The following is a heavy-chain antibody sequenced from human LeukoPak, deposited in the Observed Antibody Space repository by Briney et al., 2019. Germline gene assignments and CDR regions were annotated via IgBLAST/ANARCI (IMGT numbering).Heavy chain of an antibody. CDR3: ARGEQQSTPLTG. CDR1: SGSISSYF. D-gene: IGHD6-13*01. J-gene: IGHJ4*02. Sequence: SETLSLTCSVSSGSISSYFWSWIRQPPGKGLEWIGYIYYSGGINYNPSLKSRVTIPIDTSKNQVSLKLSSVTAADTAVYYCARGEQQSTPLTGWGPGTLVTVSS. V-gene: IGHV4-59*01. CDR2: IYYSGGI.